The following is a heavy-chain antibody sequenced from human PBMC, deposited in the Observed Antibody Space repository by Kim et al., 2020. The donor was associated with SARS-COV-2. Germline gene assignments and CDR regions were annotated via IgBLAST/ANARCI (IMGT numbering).Heavy chain of an antibody. V-gene: IGHV4-59*01. Sequence: SETLSLTCTVSGGSISSYYWSWIRQPPGKGLEWIGYIYYSGSTNYNPSLKSRVTISVDTSKNQFSLKLSSVTAADTAVYYCARDSDDRRGWFDPWGQGTLVTVSS. CDR2: IYYSGST. CDR3: ARDSDDRRGWFDP. D-gene: IGHD3-9*01. CDR1: GGSISSYY. J-gene: IGHJ5*02.